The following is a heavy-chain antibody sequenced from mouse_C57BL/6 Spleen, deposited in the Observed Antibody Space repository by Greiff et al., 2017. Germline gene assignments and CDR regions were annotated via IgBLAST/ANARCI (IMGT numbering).Heavy chain of an antibody. CDR1: GYTFTDHY. J-gene: IGHJ2*01. CDR3: ARRSLRYFDD. D-gene: IGHD3-2*02. Sequence: EVQLQQSGPVLVKPGASVKMSCKASGYTFTDHYMNWVKQSHGKSLEWIGVINPYNGGTSYNQKFKGKATLTVDKSSSTAYMELNSLTSEDSAVYYCARRSLRYFDDWGQGTTLTVSS. CDR2: INPYNGGT. V-gene: IGHV1-19*01.